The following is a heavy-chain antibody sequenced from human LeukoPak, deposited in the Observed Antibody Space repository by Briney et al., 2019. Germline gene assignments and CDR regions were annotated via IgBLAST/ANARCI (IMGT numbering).Heavy chain of an antibody. V-gene: IGHV1-18*01. J-gene: IGHJ4*02. D-gene: IGHD5-18*01. CDR2: ISAYNGNT. CDR1: GYTFTSYG. Sequence: RAAVKVSRKGSGYTFTSYGLSWVRQAPGQGVEGMGWISAYNGNTNYAQKLQGRVTMTTDTSTSTAYMELRSLRSDDTAVYYCARVDSGLASAMVIEDDYWGQGTLVTVSS. CDR3: ARVDSGLASAMVIEDDY.